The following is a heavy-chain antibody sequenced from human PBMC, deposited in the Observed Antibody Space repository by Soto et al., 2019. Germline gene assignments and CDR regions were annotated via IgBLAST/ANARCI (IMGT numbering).Heavy chain of an antibody. CDR1: GYTFTNYA. J-gene: IGHJ6*03. CDR2: INAGNGNT. Sequence: QVQLVQSGAEVRKPGASVKVSCKPSGYTFTNYALHWVRQAPGQRLEWMGWINAGNGNTKYSQKFQDRVTITRDTTGITDYMGLISLRTEYTAVNYCARGGDDPPSTSHFYYYIHVWGKGATVTDSS. CDR3: ARGGDDPPSTSHFYYYIHV. V-gene: IGHV1-3*01. D-gene: IGHD3-16*01.